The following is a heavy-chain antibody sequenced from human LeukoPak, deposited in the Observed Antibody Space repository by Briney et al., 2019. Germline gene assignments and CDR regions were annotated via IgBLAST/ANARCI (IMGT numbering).Heavy chain of an antibody. Sequence: SSETLSLTCTVSGGSISSYYWSWIRQPAGKGLEWIGRIYTSGSTNYNPSLKSRVTMSVDTSKNQFSLKLSSVTAADTAVYYCARGGITIFGVVIDFDYWGQGTLVTVSS. CDR1: GGSISSYY. CDR2: IYTSGST. J-gene: IGHJ4*02. D-gene: IGHD3-3*01. CDR3: ARGGITIFGVVIDFDY. V-gene: IGHV4-4*07.